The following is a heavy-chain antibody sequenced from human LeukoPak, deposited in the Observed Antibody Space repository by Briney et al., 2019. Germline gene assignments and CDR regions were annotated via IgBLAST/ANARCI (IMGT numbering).Heavy chain of an antibody. Sequence: GGSLILSCAASGFTFSNYWVHWVRQAPGKGLVWVSRINPDGSTINYADSVKGRFTISRDNAKNTLYLQMNSLRAEDTAVYYCARDFEERGYYLADFDYWGQGTLVTVSS. CDR3: ARDFEERGYYLADFDY. CDR1: GFTFSNYW. D-gene: IGHD3-22*01. J-gene: IGHJ4*02. V-gene: IGHV3-74*01. CDR2: INPDGSTI.